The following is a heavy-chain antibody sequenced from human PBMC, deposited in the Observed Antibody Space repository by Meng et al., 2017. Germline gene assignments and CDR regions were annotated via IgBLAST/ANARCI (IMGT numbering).Heavy chain of an antibody. Sequence: GESLKISCAASGFTFSDYYMSRIRQAPGKGLEWVSYISSSGSTIYYADSVKGRFTISRDNAKNSLYLQMNSLRAEDTAVYYCARDRIAAAGALDYWGQGTLVTVSS. CDR3: ARDRIAAAGALDY. V-gene: IGHV3-11*04. J-gene: IGHJ4*02. D-gene: IGHD6-13*01. CDR2: ISSSGSTI. CDR1: GFTFSDYY.